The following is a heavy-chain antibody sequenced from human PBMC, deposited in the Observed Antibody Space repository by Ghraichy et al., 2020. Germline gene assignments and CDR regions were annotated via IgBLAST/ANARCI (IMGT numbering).Heavy chain of an antibody. D-gene: IGHD6-19*01. J-gene: IGHJ3*02. CDR2: VYYSGSA. Sequence: SETLSLTCTVSGASINNRTYYWAWIRQPPGKGLEWIGSVYYSGSAYYNPSLKSRVVLSVGTSKNQFSLRLTSVTAADTAVYQCARAVAGAIGTFDIWGRGTMVTVSS. CDR1: GASINNRTYY. CDR3: ARAVAGAIGTFDI. V-gene: IGHV4-39*07.